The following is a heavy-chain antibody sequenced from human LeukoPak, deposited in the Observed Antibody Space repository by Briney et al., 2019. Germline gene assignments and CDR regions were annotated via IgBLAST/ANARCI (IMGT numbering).Heavy chain of an antibody. CDR3: SRVVQDVTGADY. J-gene: IGHJ4*02. CDR2: IRSGGNSR. D-gene: IGHD2-21*02. CDR1: GFRFSNYG. Sequence: GGSLRLSCGASGFRFSNYGMHWVRQAPGKGLEWVAFIRSGGNSRYYADSVKGRLTISRDNSKNTLYLQMNSLRAEDTAVYYCSRVVQDVTGADYWGQGALVIVSS. V-gene: IGHV3-30*02.